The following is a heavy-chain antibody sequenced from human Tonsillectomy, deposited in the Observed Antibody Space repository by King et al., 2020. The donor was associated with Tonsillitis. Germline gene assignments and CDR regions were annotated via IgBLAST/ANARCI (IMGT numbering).Heavy chain of an antibody. V-gene: IGHV4-39*01. CDR3: ARINLGSSGYHFDY. Sequence: LQLQESGPGLVKPSETLSLTCTVSGGSISSSSYYWGWIRQPPGKGLEWIGSIYYSGSTYYNPSLKSRVTISVDTSKNQFSLKLTSVTAADTAVYYCARINLGSSGYHFDYWGQGTLVTVSS. J-gene: IGHJ4*02. CDR2: IYYSGST. D-gene: IGHD3-22*01. CDR1: GGSISSSSYY.